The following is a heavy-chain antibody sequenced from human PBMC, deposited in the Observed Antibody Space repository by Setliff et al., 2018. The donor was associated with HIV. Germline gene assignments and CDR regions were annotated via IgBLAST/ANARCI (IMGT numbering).Heavy chain of an antibody. V-gene: IGHV4-38-2*02. CDR1: GYSISIGFY. Sequence: PSETLSLTCAVSGYSISIGFYWGWIRQPPGKGLEWIGSIYHSGSTYYNPSLRSRVTISVDTSKNQFSLKLSSVTAADTAVYYCARDAPTVYANGWFDPWGQGTLVTV. CDR3: ARDAPTVYANGWFDP. D-gene: IGHD2-8*01. J-gene: IGHJ5*02. CDR2: IYHSGST.